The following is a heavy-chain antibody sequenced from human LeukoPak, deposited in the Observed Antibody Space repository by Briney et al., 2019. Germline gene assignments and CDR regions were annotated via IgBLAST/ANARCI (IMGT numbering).Heavy chain of an antibody. CDR3: AKVTTLTSYYIDY. J-gene: IGHJ4*02. Sequence: SGGSLRLSCAASGFTFTTYTMNWVRQTPGKGLEWVSFISSSSSAIYYADSVKGRFTISRDNSKNTLYLQMNSLRAEDTAVYYCAKVTTLTSYYIDYWGQGTLVTVSS. CDR2: ISSSSSAI. D-gene: IGHD4-17*01. CDR1: GFTFTTYT. V-gene: IGHV3-48*01.